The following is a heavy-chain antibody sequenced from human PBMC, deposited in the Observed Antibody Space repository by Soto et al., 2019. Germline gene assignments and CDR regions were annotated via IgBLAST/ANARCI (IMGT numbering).Heavy chain of an antibody. CDR2: IFYSGST. J-gene: IGHJ4*02. CDR1: GGSISSGGYY. Sequence: QVQLQESGPGLVKPSQTLSLTCTVSGGSISSGGYYWSWIRQHPGKGLEWIGYIFYSGSTFYNPSHXSXXXIXXDTSKTQFSLKLSSVTAADTAVYYCARAPGDYFDYWGQGTLVTVSS. V-gene: IGHV4-31*03. CDR3: ARAPGDYFDY.